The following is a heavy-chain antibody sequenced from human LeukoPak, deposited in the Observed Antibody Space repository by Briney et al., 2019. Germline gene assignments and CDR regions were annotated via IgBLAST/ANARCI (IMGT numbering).Heavy chain of an antibody. Sequence: GASVKVSCKASGYTFTGYYMHWVRRAPGQGLEWMGWINPNSGGTNYAQKFQGRVTMTRDTSISTAYMELGRLTSDDTAVYSCALHLAYCGGDCYSGFDYWGQGTLVTVSS. V-gene: IGHV1-2*02. CDR3: ALHLAYCGGDCYSGFDY. CDR1: GYTFTGYY. D-gene: IGHD2-21*02. CDR2: INPNSGGT. J-gene: IGHJ4*02.